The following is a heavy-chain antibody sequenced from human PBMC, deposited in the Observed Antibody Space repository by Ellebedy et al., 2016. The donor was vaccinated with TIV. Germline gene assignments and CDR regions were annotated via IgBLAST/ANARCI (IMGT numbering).Heavy chain of an antibody. J-gene: IGHJ6*03. D-gene: IGHD5-18*01. Sequence: SVKVSCXASGGTISSYAISWVRQAPGQGLEWMGGIIPIFGTANYAQKLQGRVTINADESTSTAYMELSSLRSEDTAVYYCARGANVDTAVDFYYYYMDVWGKGTTVTVSS. CDR3: ARGANVDTAVDFYYYYMDV. CDR2: IIPIFGTA. V-gene: IGHV1-69*13. CDR1: GGTISSYA.